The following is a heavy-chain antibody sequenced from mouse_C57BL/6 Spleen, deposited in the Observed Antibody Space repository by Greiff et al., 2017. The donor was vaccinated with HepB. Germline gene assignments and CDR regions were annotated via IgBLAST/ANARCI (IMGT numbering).Heavy chain of an antibody. CDR1: GFTFSDYY. D-gene: IGHD2-2*01. CDR3: ARDQGYGYAMDY. V-gene: IGHV5-16*01. J-gene: IGHJ4*01. CDR2: INYDGSST. Sequence: EVKLVESEGGLVQPGSSMKLSCTASGFTFSDYYMAWVRQVPEKGLEWVANINYDGSSTYYLDSLKSRFIISRDNAKNILYLQMSSLKSEDTATYYCARDQGYGYAMDYWGQGTSVTVSS.